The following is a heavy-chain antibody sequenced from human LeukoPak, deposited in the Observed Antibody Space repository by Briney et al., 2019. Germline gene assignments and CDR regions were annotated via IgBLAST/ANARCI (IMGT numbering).Heavy chain of an antibody. CDR3: ARGGPTVVTLDAFDI. CDR2: ISSSSSTI. Sequence: GGSLRLSCAASGFTFSGYSMNWVRQAPGKGLEWVSYISSSSSTIYYADSVKGRFTISRDNAKNSLYLQMNSLRAEDTAVYYCARGGPTVVTLDAFDIWGQGTMVTVSS. CDR1: GFTFSGYS. J-gene: IGHJ3*02. D-gene: IGHD4-23*01. V-gene: IGHV3-48*01.